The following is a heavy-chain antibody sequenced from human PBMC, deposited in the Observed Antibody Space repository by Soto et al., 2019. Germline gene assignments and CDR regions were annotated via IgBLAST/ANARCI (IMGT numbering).Heavy chain of an antibody. Sequence: QVQMVQSGAEVKKPGSSVNISCKASGGTFYRQTITWVRQAPGQGLEWMGRVVPFLRVTTYAQKFRDRLTIVADKATDTAYMELGSLTSEDSAIYYCTRESPPNYYYGMDVWGQGTTVTVS. V-gene: IGHV1-69*02. D-gene: IGHD3-10*01. J-gene: IGHJ6*02. CDR3: TRESPPNYYYGMDV. CDR2: VVPFLRVT. CDR1: GGTFYRQT.